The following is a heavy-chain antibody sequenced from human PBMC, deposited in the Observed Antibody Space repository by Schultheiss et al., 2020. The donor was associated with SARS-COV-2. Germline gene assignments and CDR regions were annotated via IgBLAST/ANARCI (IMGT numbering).Heavy chain of an antibody. CDR3: ARGGQWLPFGWFDP. V-gene: IGHV3-21*01. D-gene: IGHD6-19*01. CDR2: ISSSSSYI. CDR1: GFTFSSYS. Sequence: GGSLRLSCAASGFTFSSYSMNWVRQAPGKGLEWVSSISSSSSYIYYADSVKGRFTISRDNAKNSLYLQMNSLRAEDTAVYYCARGGQWLPFGWFDPWGQGTLVTVSS. J-gene: IGHJ5*02.